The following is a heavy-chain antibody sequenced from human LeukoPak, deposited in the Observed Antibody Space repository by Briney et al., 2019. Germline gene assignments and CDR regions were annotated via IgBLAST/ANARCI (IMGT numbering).Heavy chain of an antibody. J-gene: IGHJ5*02. D-gene: IGHD3-22*01. V-gene: IGHV3-66*01. Sequence: GGSLRLSCAASGFTVSSNYMSWVRQAPGKGLEWVSVIYSGGSTYYADSVKGRFTISRDKSKNTLYLQMNSLRAEDTAVYYCARENYYDSSGYYDPWGQGTLVTVSS. CDR1: GFTVSSNY. CDR2: IYSGGST. CDR3: ARENYYDSSGYYDP.